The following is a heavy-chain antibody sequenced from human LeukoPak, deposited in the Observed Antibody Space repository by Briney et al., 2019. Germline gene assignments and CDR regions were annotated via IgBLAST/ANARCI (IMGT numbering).Heavy chain of an antibody. Sequence: ASVKVSCKASGYTFTSYGISWVRQAPGQGLEWMGWISAYDGNTNYAQNLQGRVTMTTDTSTSTAYMELRSLRSEDTAVYYCARDYGIAVAGKLDYWGQGTLVTVSS. CDR3: ARDYGIAVAGKLDY. CDR1: GYTFTSYG. V-gene: IGHV1-18*01. CDR2: ISAYDGNT. J-gene: IGHJ4*02. D-gene: IGHD6-19*01.